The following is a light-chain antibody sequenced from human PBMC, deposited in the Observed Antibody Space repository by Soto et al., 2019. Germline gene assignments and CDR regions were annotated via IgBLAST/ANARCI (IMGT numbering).Light chain of an antibody. Sequence: QSALTQPASVSGSPGQSITISCSGTSSDIGGDKYVSWYQQHPGKAPKLMVYDVNNRPSGVSNRFSGSKSGNTASLTISGLQSDDEADYYCSSYTTSFTSVILGGGTKLTVL. V-gene: IGLV2-14*01. CDR2: DVN. CDR3: SSYTTSFTSVI. J-gene: IGLJ2*01. CDR1: SSDIGGDKY.